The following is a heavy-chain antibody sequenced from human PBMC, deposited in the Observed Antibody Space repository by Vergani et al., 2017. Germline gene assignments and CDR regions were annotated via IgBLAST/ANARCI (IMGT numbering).Heavy chain of an antibody. V-gene: IGHV3-33*01. Sequence: QVQLVESGGGVVQPGKSLSLSCEASGFIFSDYVMHWVRQAPGKGLEWVAWIWHDGSNEKYVDSVQGRFTISRDNSNNTLYLEMKSLRVEDTAVYFCARDKSRRAPAVMGTYYYYMDVWGKGTKVTVSS. CDR1: GFIFSDYV. J-gene: IGHJ6*03. CDR3: ARDKSRRAPAVMGTYYYYMDV. CDR2: IWHDGSNE. D-gene: IGHD3-16*01.